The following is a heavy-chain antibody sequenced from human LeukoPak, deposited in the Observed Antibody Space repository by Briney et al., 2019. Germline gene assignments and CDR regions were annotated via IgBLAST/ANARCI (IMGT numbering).Heavy chain of an antibody. D-gene: IGHD3-10*01. CDR1: GFTFSSCA. CDR3: AKAVTMVQGVIIGSYYYYMDV. Sequence: PGGSLRLSCAASGFTFSSCAMSWVRQAPGKGLEWVSAISGSGGSTYYADSVKGRFTISRDNSKNTLYLQMNSLRAEDTAVYYCAKAVTMVQGVIIGSYYYYMDVWGKGTTVTVSS. J-gene: IGHJ6*03. V-gene: IGHV3-23*01. CDR2: ISGSGGST.